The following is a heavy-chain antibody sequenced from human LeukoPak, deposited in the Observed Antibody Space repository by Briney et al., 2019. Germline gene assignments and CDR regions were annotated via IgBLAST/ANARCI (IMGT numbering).Heavy chain of an antibody. CDR3: ARDPPGYRVRHIDY. CDR2: ISTSGSSI. J-gene: IGHJ4*02. Sequence: GGSLRLSCAASGFTFSSYNMNWVRQAPGKGLEWVSYISTSGSSIYYADSVKGRLTISRDNAKNSLYLQMNSLRAEDTAVYYCARDPPGYRVRHIDYWGQGTLVTVSS. D-gene: IGHD3-10*01. V-gene: IGHV3-48*03. CDR1: GFTFSSYN.